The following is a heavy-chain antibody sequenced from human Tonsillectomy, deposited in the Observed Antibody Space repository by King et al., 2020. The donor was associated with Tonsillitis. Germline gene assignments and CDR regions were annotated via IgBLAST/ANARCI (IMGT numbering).Heavy chain of an antibody. CDR1: GGSISSSSYY. J-gene: IGHJ5*02. V-gene: IGHV4-39*07. CDR3: ARRGSRDGFYP. Sequence: QLQESGPGLVKPSETLSLTCTVSGGSISSSSYYWGWIRQPPGKGLEWIGSIYYSGSTYYNPSLKSRVTISVDTSKNQFSLKLSSVTAADTAVYYCARRGSRDGFYPWGQGTLVTVSS. CDR2: IYYSGST. D-gene: IGHD3-10*01.